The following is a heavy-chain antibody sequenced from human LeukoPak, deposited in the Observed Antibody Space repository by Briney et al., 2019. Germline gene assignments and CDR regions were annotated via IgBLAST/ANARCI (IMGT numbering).Heavy chain of an antibody. CDR3: ARSARFNYFYMDV. Sequence: SETLSLTCSVSGGSITNFFGTWIRQPAGKGLEYIGRIYASGSIDYNPSLKSRVTMSVDTSNNQFSLNLTSVTAADTALYFCARSARFNYFYMDVWGKGTSVTVSS. CDR2: IYASGSI. D-gene: IGHD2-15*01. J-gene: IGHJ6*03. V-gene: IGHV4-4*07. CDR1: GGSITNFF.